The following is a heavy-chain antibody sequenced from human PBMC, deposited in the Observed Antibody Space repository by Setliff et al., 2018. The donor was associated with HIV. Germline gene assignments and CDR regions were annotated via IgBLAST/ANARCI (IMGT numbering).Heavy chain of an antibody. CDR1: GGLISSSGSY. CDR3: ARPYDSLYG. D-gene: IGHD3-22*01. J-gene: IGHJ4*02. Sequence: SETLSLTCTVSGGLISSSGSYWGWIRQSPGKGLEWIGSIYYRGATYYNPTLQSRVTISADTSKNQFYLKLTSVTAADTAIYYCARPYDSLYGWGQGVLVTVSS. CDR2: IYYRGAT. V-gene: IGHV4-39*01.